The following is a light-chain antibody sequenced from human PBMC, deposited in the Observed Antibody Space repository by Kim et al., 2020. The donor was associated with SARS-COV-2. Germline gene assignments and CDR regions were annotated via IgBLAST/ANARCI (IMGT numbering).Light chain of an antibody. V-gene: IGKV1-27*01. Sequence: ASVGGRVTITCRASQGISSNVAWYQQKPGDVPKLLIYDASALLSGVPSRFSGSGSGTDFTLTISSLQPEDVATYYCQKYNGAPWTFGQGTKVDIK. CDR3: QKYNGAPWT. CDR1: QGISSN. CDR2: DAS. J-gene: IGKJ1*01.